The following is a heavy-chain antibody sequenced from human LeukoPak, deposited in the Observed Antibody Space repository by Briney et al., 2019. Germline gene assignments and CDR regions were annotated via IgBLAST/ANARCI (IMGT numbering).Heavy chain of an antibody. CDR2: ISSSSSYI. J-gene: IGHJ4*02. D-gene: IGHD2-2*01. V-gene: IGHV3-21*01. Sequence: GGSLRLSCAASGFTFSSYSMNWVRQAPGKGLEWVSPISSSSSYIYYADSVKGRFTISRDNAKNSLYLQMNSLRAEDTAVYYCARRGLDIVVVPAALDYWGQGTLVTVSS. CDR3: ARRGLDIVVVPAALDY. CDR1: GFTFSSYS.